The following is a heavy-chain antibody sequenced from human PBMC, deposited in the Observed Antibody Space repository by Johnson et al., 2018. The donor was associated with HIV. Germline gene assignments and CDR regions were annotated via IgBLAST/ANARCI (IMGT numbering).Heavy chain of an antibody. CDR2: IWYDGSDK. V-gene: IGHV3-30*04. Sequence: QVQLVESGGGVVQPGRSLRLSCAASGFTFSSYAMHWVRQAPGKGLEWVAVIWYDGSDKYYADSVKGRFTVSRDNSKNTLYLQMNSLRPEDTAVYYCAKERQLVRAFDIWGQGTMVTVSS. J-gene: IGHJ3*02. CDR1: GFTFSSYA. D-gene: IGHD6-6*01. CDR3: AKERQLVRAFDI.